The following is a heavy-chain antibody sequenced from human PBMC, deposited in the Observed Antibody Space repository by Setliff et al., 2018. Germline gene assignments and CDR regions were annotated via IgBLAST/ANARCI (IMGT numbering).Heavy chain of an antibody. CDR2: INHDGSEK. V-gene: IGHV3-7*01. CDR3: ARETLPYYFDY. CDR1: GFTFSDYY. Sequence: GGSLRLSCAASGFTFSDYYMSWIRQAPGKGLEWVANINHDGSEKKYVDSVKGRFTISRDNAKNSLYLQMSSLRAEDTAVYYCARETLPYYFDYWGQGTLVTVSS. J-gene: IGHJ4*02.